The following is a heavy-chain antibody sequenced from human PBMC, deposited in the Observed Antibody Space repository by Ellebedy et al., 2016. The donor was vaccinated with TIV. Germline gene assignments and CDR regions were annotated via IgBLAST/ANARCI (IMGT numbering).Heavy chain of an antibody. D-gene: IGHD1-26*01. Sequence: PGGSLRLSCVASGFTFHSFAMSWVRQAPGRGLEWVSTISNSGESTTNADSGKGRFTISRDNSKNTLYLQMNGLRAEDTAVYYCAKDRIVGARKFDDWGQGTLVTVSS. CDR2: ISNSGEST. CDR3: AKDRIVGARKFDD. J-gene: IGHJ4*02. CDR1: GFTFHSFA. V-gene: IGHV3-23*01.